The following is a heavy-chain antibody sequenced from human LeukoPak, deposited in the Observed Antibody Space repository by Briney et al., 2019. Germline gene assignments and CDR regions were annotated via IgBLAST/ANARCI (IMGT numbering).Heavy chain of an antibody. CDR2: IKQDGSEK. Sequence: GGSLRLSCAASGFTFSNYWMSWVRQAPGKGLEWVANIKQDGSEKYYVDSVKGRFTISRDNAKNSLYLQMNSLRAEDTAVYYCAREGVPYYDFWSGYYPFDYWGQGTLVTVSS. V-gene: IGHV3-7*03. D-gene: IGHD3-3*01. J-gene: IGHJ4*02. CDR3: AREGVPYYDFWSGYYPFDY. CDR1: GFTFSNYW.